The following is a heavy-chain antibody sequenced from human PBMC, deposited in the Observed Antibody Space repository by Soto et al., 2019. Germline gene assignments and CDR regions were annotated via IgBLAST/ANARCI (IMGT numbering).Heavy chain of an antibody. CDR1: GGTFSSYA. CDR2: IIPIFGTA. Sequence: VKVSCKASGGTFSSYAISWVRQAPGQGLEWVGGIIPIFGTANYAQKFQGRVTITADKSTSTAYMELSSLRSEDTAVYYCARGGVAGTSYYYYYGMDVWGQGTTVTVSS. D-gene: IGHD6-19*01. J-gene: IGHJ6*02. CDR3: ARGGVAGTSYYYYYGMDV. V-gene: IGHV1-69*06.